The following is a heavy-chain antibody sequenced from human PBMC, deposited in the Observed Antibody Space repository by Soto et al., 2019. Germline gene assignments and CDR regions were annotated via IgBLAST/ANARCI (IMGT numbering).Heavy chain of an antibody. CDR2: ISGSGDST. J-gene: IGHJ6*02. CDR3: AREPSLYYYYGMDV. Sequence: GGSLRLSCAASGFTFSSYAMSWVRQAPGKGLEWVSGISGSGDSTYYADSVKGRFTISRDNSKNTLYLQMNSLRAEDTAVYYCAREPSLYYYYGMDVWGQGTTVTVSS. V-gene: IGHV3-23*01. CDR1: GFTFSSYA.